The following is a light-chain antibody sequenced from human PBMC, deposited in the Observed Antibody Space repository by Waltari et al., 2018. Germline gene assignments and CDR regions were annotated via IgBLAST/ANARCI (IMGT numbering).Light chain of an antibody. V-gene: IGKV3-11*01. CDR1: QSINNY. J-gene: IGKJ1*01. CDR2: SAS. Sequence: DIVLTQSPATLHLSPGERAPLSCRASQSINNYLAWYQQKPGQAPRLLIYSASNRATGIPARFSGSGSGTDFFLTISSLDPEDFAVYYCQQRSSWPRTFGQGTRVEIK. CDR3: QQRSSWPRT.